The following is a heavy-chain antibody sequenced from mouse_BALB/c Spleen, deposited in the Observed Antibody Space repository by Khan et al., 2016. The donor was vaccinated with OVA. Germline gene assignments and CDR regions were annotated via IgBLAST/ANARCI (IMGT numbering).Heavy chain of an antibody. CDR2: INPTSGYT. J-gene: IGHJ2*01. Sequence: QVQLQQSGAELAKPGASVKMSCKASGYTFTSYWMHWIKQRPGQGLEWIGYINPTSGYTDYIQKFKDKATLTADKSPSTAYMQLNSLTSDDSAVYYCARDRIDYWGQGTTLTVSS. V-gene: IGHV1-7*01. CDR3: ARDRIDY. CDR1: GYTFTSYW.